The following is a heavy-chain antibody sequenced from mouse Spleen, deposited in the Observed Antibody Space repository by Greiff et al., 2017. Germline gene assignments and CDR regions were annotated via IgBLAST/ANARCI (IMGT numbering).Heavy chain of an antibody. V-gene: IGHV1-18*01. D-gene: IGHD1-1*01. Sequence: EVQLQQSGPELVKPGASVKIPCKASGYTFTDYNMDWVKQSHGKSLEWIGDINPNNGGTIYNQKFKGKATLTVDKSSSTAYMELRSLTSEDTAVYYCARRDFYDYYDGSHWYFDVWGAGTTVTVSS. CDR1: GYTFTDYN. J-gene: IGHJ1*01. CDR2: INPNNGGT. CDR3: ARRDFYDYYDGSHWYFDV.